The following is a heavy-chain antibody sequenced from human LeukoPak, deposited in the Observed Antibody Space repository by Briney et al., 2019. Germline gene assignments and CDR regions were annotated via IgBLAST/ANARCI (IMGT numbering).Heavy chain of an antibody. CDR3: ESLVGDYPFDY. D-gene: IGHD4-17*01. CDR1: GGTFSSYA. Sequence: SVKVSCKASGGTFSSYAISWVRQAPGQGLEWMGRIIPILGIANYAQKFQGRVTITADKSTSTAYMELSSLRSEDTAVYYCESLVGDYPFDYWGQGTLVTVSS. CDR2: IIPILGIA. J-gene: IGHJ4*02. V-gene: IGHV1-69*04.